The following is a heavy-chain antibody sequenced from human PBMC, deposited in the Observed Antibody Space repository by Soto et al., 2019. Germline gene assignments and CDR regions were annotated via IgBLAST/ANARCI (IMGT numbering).Heavy chain of an antibody. Sequence: GGSLRLSCAASGFTFSSYSMNWVRQAPGKGLEWVSSISSSSSYIYYADSVKGRFTISRDNAKNSLYLQINSLRAEDTAVYYCARDRVGHYDILTGYDAFDIWGQGTMVTVSS. CDR2: ISSSSSYI. D-gene: IGHD3-9*01. CDR3: ARDRVGHYDILTGYDAFDI. CDR1: GFTFSSYS. J-gene: IGHJ3*02. V-gene: IGHV3-21*01.